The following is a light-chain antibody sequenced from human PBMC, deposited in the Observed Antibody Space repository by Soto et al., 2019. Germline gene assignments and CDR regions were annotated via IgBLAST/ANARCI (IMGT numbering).Light chain of an antibody. V-gene: IGLV3-21*02. Sequence: SYELTQPPSVSVAPGQTARISCGGDDIATKSVHWSQQKPGQAPVLVVYDDNDRPSGIPERLSGSNSGDTATLTISRVEAGDEADYYCQVWDSSSDTYVLGSGTKVTV. J-gene: IGLJ1*01. CDR2: DDN. CDR1: DIATKS. CDR3: QVWDSSSDTYV.